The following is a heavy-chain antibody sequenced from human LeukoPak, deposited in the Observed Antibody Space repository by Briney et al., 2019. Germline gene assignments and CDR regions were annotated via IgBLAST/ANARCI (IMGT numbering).Heavy chain of an antibody. CDR1: GFTFSSYA. J-gene: IGHJ4*02. CDR2: ISGSGGST. V-gene: IGHV3-23*01. D-gene: IGHD2-21*02. Sequence: GGSLRLSCAASGFTFSSYAMSRVRQAPGKGLEWVSAISGSGGSTYYADSVKGRFTISRDNSKNTLYLQMNSLRAEDTAVYYCAKETAYCGGDCYSFDYWGQGTLVTVSS. CDR3: AKETAYCGGDCYSFDY.